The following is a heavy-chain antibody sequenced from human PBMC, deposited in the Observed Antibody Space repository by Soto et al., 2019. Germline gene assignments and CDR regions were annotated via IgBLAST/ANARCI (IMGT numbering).Heavy chain of an antibody. J-gene: IGHJ3*02. CDR3: ARHAASTLSILWSCYVGVNAFDI. CDR2: IDPSDSYT. Sequence: EVQLVQSGAEVKKPGESLRISCKGSGYSFTSYWISWVRQMPGKGLEWMGRIDPSDSYTNYSPSFQGHVTISADKSISTAYLPWSSLKAPDTAMYYCARHAASTLSILWSCYVGVNAFDIWGQGTMVTVSS. V-gene: IGHV5-10-1*03. CDR1: GYSFTSYW. D-gene: IGHD3-16*01.